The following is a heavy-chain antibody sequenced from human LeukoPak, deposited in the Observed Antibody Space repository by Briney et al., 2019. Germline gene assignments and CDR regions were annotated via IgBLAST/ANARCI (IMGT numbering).Heavy chain of an antibody. CDR3: ARRITIAAAGWGYGMDV. Sequence: GGSLRLSCAASGFTFNNHWMSWVRQAPGKGLEWVANIRRDGSDKKYVDSVKGRFTISRDNAENSLFLQMNSLRAEDTAVYYCARRITIAAAGWGYGMDVWGQGTTVTVSS. CDR2: IRRDGSDK. CDR1: GFTFNNHW. V-gene: IGHV3-7*03. J-gene: IGHJ6*02. D-gene: IGHD6-13*01.